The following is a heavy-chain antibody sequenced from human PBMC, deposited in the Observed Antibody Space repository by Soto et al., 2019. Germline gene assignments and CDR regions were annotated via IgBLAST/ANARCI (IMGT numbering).Heavy chain of an antibody. Sequence: QVQLQESGPGLAKPSETLSLTCTVSGGSMSPNYWSWIRQPPGKGLEWIGYMYYSGNTNYNPSLRSRIIMSVDTSKNQFSLKLSSVTAADTAVYYCARGGWYLDHWGQGTLVTVSS. CDR2: MYYSGNT. CDR1: GGSMSPNY. J-gene: IGHJ4*02. V-gene: IGHV4-59*01. CDR3: ARGGWYLDH. D-gene: IGHD6-19*01.